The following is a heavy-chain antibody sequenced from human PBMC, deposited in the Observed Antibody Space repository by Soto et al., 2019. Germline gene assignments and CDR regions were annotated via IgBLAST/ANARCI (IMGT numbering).Heavy chain of an antibody. CDR3: ARVDYDSSGWVFDY. J-gene: IGHJ4*02. Sequence: SETLSLTCTVSGTSISSYYWSWIRQPPGKGLEWIANIHYSGTTNYNPSLASRVTLSVDTSKNQFSLKVSSVTAADTAVYYCARVDYDSSGWVFDYWGQGTLVTVSS. D-gene: IGHD3-22*01. V-gene: IGHV4-59*01. CDR2: IHYSGTT. CDR1: GTSISSYY.